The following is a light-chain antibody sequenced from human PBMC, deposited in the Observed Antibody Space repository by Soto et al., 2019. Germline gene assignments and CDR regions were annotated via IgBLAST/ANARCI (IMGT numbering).Light chain of an antibody. Sequence: EVVLTQSPVTLSLSPGDRAALSCRASQSVSTAVAWYQQKPGQAPRLLIYDASDRATGIPARFSGSGSGTDFILTISSEETEDSAVYCQQQRRKWPFTYDQETQQEIK. CDR3: QQRRKWPFT. CDR2: DAS. V-gene: IGKV3-11*01. J-gene: IGKJ2*01. CDR1: QSVSTA.